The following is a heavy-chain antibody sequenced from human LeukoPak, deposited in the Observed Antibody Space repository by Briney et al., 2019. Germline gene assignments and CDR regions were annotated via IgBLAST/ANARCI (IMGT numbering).Heavy chain of an antibody. CDR1: GVTFSGSA. V-gene: IGHV3-73*01. Sequence: VRSLRLSSAASGVTFSGSAMHGVRQGSRKGRGWVGRIRSKANGYATAYPSSVKGRFTIHRDDSKNTEYLQMNSLKPEDTAVYYCTRQRGLLVGFDPWGQGPLVSVSS. CDR3: TRQRGLLVGFDP. D-gene: IGHD2-15*01. J-gene: IGHJ5*02. CDR2: IRSKANGYAT.